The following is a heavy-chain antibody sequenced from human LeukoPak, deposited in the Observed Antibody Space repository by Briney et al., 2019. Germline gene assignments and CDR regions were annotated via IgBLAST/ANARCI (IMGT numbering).Heavy chain of an antibody. D-gene: IGHD3-22*01. J-gene: IGHJ4*02. CDR3: ARSITYYYDSSGSDY. CDR2: ISSSSSYI. CDR1: GFTFSSYG. V-gene: IGHV3-21*01. Sequence: PGGSLRLSCAASGFTFSSYGMHWVRQAPGKGLEWVSSISSSSSYIYYADSVKGRFTISRDNAKNSLYLQMNSLRAEDTAVYYCARSITYYYDSSGSDYWGQGTLVTVSS.